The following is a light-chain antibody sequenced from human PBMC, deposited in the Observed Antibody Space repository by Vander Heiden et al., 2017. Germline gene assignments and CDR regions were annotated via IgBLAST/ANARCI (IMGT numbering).Light chain of an antibody. CDR1: QTIRTW. J-gene: IGKJ2*01. Sequence: DIQMTQSPSSVSAAVGDRVTLTCLASQTIRTWLAWYQQKAGKDPQLLISAASSLQRGVPSRFSGSGSGTDFTLTISSLQPEDFATYYCQQAYSFPYTFGQGTKLEIK. V-gene: IGKV1-12*01. CDR3: QQAYSFPYT. CDR2: AAS.